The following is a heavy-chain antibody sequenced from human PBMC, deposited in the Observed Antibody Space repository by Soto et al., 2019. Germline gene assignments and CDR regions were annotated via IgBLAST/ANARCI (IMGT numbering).Heavy chain of an antibody. CDR1: GGSVSSGDYY. Sequence: QVQLQESGPRLVKPSQTLSLTCSVSGGSVSSGDYYWSWIRQHPGKGLEWIGYIYYSGGTYYNPSLKSRVTIAVDMSKNQISLKLGSLTAADTAVYYCARAPSYGGNSEEFDYWGQGTLVTVSS. V-gene: IGHV4-31*03. D-gene: IGHD4-17*01. J-gene: IGHJ4*02. CDR3: ARAPSYGGNSEEFDY. CDR2: IYYSGGT.